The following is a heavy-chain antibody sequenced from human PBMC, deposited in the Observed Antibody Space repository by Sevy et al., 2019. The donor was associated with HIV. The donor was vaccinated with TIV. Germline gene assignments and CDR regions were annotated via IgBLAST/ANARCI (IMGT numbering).Heavy chain of an antibody. V-gene: IGHV1-46*01. CDR3: VRADPAQHFDS. J-gene: IGHJ4*02. CDR2: IDPSAGNA. Sequence: ASVKVSCKASGDTFTNNYMHWVRQAPGQGLEWMGIIDPSAGNASYAQKFQGRVTMTRDTSTSTLYMDLISLRSEDTAVYYCVRADPAQHFDSWGQGTLVTVSS. CDR1: GDTFTNNY.